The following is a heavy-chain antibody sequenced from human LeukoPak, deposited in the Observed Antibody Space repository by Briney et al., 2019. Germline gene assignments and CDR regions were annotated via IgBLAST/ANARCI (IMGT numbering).Heavy chain of an antibody. CDR2: ISASGHST. CDR1: GFTFNTYA. J-gene: IGHJ5*02. CDR3: AKGPTVTRSGWFDH. Sequence: GGSLRLSCAASGFTFNTYAMTWVRQAPGKGLEWVSGISASGHSTYYADSVKGRFTISRDNSKNTLYLQMNSLRAEDTALYYCAKGPTVTRSGWFDHWGQGTLVTVSS. D-gene: IGHD4-17*01. V-gene: IGHV3-23*01.